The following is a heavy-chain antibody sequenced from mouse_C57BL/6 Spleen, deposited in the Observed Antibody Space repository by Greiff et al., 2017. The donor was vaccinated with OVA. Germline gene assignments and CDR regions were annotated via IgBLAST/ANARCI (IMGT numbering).Heavy chain of an antibody. CDR3: TREEGAGGFYFDY. V-gene: IGHV5-9-1*02. Sequence: EVKVVESGEGLVKPGGSLKLSCAASGFTFSSYAMSWVRQTPEKRLEWVAYISSGGDYIYYADTVKGRFTISRDNARNTLYLQMSSLKSEDTAMYYCTREEGAGGFYFDYWGQGTTLTVSS. CDR1: GFTFSSYA. J-gene: IGHJ2*01. CDR2: ISSGGDYI.